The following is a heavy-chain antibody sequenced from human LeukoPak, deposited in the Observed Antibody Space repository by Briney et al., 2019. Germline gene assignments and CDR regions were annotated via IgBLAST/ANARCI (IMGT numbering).Heavy chain of an antibody. D-gene: IGHD1-26*01. Sequence: SETLSLTCAVYGGSFSGYYWSWIRQPPGKGLEWIGEINHSGSTNYNPSLKSRVTISVDTSKNQFSLQLSSVTAADTAVYYCAREWRYGMDVWGQGTTVTVSS. CDR2: INHSGST. CDR1: GGSFSGYY. J-gene: IGHJ6*02. V-gene: IGHV4-34*01. CDR3: AREWRYGMDV.